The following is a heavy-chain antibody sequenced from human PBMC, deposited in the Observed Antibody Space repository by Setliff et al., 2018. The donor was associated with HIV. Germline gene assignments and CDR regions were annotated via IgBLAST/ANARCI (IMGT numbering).Heavy chain of an antibody. Sequence: SVKVSCKASGGTFSSYAISWVRQAPGQVLEWMGRIIPIFGTANYAQKFQGRVTITADKSTSTAYMELSSLRSEDTAVYYCAGNPQPTGTPAYYYYYYMDVWGKGTTVTVAS. CDR3: AGNPQPTGTPAYYYYYYMDV. J-gene: IGHJ6*03. D-gene: IGHD1-1*01. CDR1: GGTFSSYA. V-gene: IGHV1-69*06. CDR2: IIPIFGTA.